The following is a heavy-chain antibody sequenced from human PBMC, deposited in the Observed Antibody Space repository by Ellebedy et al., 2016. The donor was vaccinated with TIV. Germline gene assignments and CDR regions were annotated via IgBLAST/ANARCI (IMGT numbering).Heavy chain of an antibody. Sequence: PGGSLRLSCAASGFIFSSYGMHRVRQAPGKGLEWVAGISYDGRNKNYADSVKGRFTISRDNSKSTLYLQMNSLRPEETAVYYCATHYSDTSGNHYAGGYWGQGTLGTVSS. D-gene: IGHD3-22*01. CDR2: ISYDGRNK. V-gene: IGHV3-30*03. CDR3: ATHYSDTSGNHYAGGY. J-gene: IGHJ4*02. CDR1: GFIFSSYG.